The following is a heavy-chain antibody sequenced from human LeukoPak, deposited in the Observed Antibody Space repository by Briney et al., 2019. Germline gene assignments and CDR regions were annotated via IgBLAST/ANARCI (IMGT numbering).Heavy chain of an antibody. J-gene: IGHJ4*02. CDR2: IYHSGIT. CDR3: ARSPGYCTDTSCRPHYYFDY. D-gene: IGHD2-2*01. Sequence: PSETLSLTCAVSGGSIRSGDYSWSWIRQPPGKGLEWIGYIYHSGITYYNPSLKSRVTISVDRSNNQFSLRLYSVTAADTAVYYCARSPGYCTDTSCRPHYYFDYWGQGTPVTVSS. V-gene: IGHV4-30-2*01. CDR1: GGSIRSGDYS.